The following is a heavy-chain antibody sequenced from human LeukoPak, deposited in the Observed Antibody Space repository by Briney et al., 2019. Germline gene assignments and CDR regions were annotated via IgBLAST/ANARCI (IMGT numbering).Heavy chain of an antibody. Sequence: SVKVSCKASGGTFSSYAISWVRQAPGQGLEWMGGIIPIFGTANYAQKFQGRVTITADESTSTAYMELSRLRSDDTAVYYCARGGDLNSGSFDYWGQGTLVTVSS. V-gene: IGHV1-69*13. CDR3: ARGGDLNSGSFDY. D-gene: IGHD1-26*01. CDR1: GGTFSSYA. CDR2: IIPIFGTA. J-gene: IGHJ4*02.